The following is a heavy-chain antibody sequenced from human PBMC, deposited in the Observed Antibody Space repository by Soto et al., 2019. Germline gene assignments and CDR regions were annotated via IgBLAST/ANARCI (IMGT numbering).Heavy chain of an antibody. J-gene: IGHJ4*02. CDR2: IYWDEDK. D-gene: IGHD6-19*01. CDR1: GLSLSNRGGG. V-gene: IGHV2-5*02. CDR3: AHRKQSGYSSGWFPFDY. Sequence: SGPTLVKPTQTLTLTRTFSGLSLSNRGGGGVWICEPPGKALEGLTLIYWDEDKLYSPSLKSRLTITKHPSKNQVVLTKTNMDPVDTATYYCAHRKQSGYSSGWFPFDYWGQGTLVTVSS.